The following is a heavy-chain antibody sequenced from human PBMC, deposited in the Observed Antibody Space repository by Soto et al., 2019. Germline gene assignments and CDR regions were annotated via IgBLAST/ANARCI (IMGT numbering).Heavy chain of an antibody. CDR3: ARDGSMVRGVRGWFDP. D-gene: IGHD3-10*01. J-gene: IGHJ5*02. V-gene: IGHV6-1*01. CDR1: GDSVSSNSAA. CDR2: TYYRSKWYN. Sequence: QTLSLTCAISGDSVSSNSAAWNWIRQSPSRGLEWLGRTYYRSKWYNDYAVSVKSRITINPDTSKNQFSLQLNSVTPEDTAVYYCARDGSMVRGVRGWFDPWGQGTLVTVSS.